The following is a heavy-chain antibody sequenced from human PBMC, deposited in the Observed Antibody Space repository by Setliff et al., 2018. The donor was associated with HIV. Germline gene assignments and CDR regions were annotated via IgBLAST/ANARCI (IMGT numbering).Heavy chain of an antibody. V-gene: IGHV1-69*02. CDR1: GYTFTSDY. J-gene: IGHJ4*02. CDR3: ARAAGGSYSEFDY. CDR2: IIPILGIA. D-gene: IGHD1-26*01. Sequence: SVKVSCKASGYTFTSDYIHWVRQAPGQGLEWMGRIIPILGIANYAQKFQGRVTITADKSTSTAYMELSSLRSEDTALYYCARAAGGSYSEFDYWGQGTLVTVSS.